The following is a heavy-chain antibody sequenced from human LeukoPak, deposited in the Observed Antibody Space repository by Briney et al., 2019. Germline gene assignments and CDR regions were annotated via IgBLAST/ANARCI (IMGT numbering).Heavy chain of an antibody. CDR3: ARTGSGSYYNAYYYYYYYMDV. V-gene: IGHV4-34*01. D-gene: IGHD3-10*01. CDR1: GGSFSGYY. CDR2: INHSGST. Sequence: SETLSLTCAVYGGSFSGYYWSWIRQPPGKGLEWIGEINHSGSTNYNPSLKRRVTISVDTSKNQFSLKLSSVTAADTAVYYCARTGSGSYYNAYYYYYYYMDVWGKGTTVTVSS. J-gene: IGHJ6*03.